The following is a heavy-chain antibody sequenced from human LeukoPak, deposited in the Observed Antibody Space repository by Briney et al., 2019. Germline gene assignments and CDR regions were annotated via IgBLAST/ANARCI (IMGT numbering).Heavy chain of an antibody. CDR1: GGSISSGSYY. CDR3: ARGLRSGWYREDY. D-gene: IGHD6-19*01. V-gene: IGHV4-61*02. J-gene: IGHJ4*02. Sequence: SETLSLTCTVSGGSISSGSYYWGWIRQPAGKGLEWIGRIYTGGSTNYNPSLKSRVTISVDTSKNQFSLKLSSVTAADTAVYYCARGLRSGWYREDYWGQGTLVTVSS. CDR2: IYTGGST.